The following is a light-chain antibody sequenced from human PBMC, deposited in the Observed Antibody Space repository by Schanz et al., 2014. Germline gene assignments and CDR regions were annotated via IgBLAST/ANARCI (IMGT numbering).Light chain of an antibody. CDR1: QTVLSKY. J-gene: IGKJ1*01. CDR2: DAS. CDR3: QQYGSAQAWP. Sequence: EVLLTQSPGTLSLSPGERATLSCRASQTVLSKYLAWYQQKPGQAPRLLIYDASNRATGVPARFSGSGSGTEFTLTSSSLQSEDVAVYYCQQYGSAQAWPFGQGTKVEIK. V-gene: IGKV3-20*01.